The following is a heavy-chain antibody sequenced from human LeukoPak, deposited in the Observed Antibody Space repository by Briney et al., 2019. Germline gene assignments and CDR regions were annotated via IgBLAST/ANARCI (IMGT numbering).Heavy chain of an antibody. V-gene: IGHV3-11*04. CDR2: ISSSSNTI. J-gene: IGHJ6*03. CDR1: GFTFRDYY. CDR3: AKDFGSSTSHAYSYYYYMDV. D-gene: IGHD2-2*01. Sequence: GGSLRLSCAASGFTFRDYYMTWIRQAPGKGLEWVSYISSSSNTIYYADSVKGRFTISRGNSKNTLYLQMNSLRAEDTAVYYCAKDFGSSTSHAYSYYYYMDVWGKGTTVTISS.